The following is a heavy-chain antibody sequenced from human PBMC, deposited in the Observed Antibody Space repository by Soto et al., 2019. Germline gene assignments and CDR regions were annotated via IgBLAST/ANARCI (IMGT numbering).Heavy chain of an antibody. CDR2: MEPSTGRT. V-gene: IGHV1-8*01. J-gene: IGHJ4*02. CDR1: GYSFTSLD. Sequence: ASVKVSCKASGYSFTSLDINWVRQTAGQGLEWMGWMEPSTGRTGYAQKFQGRVTMTRDTSINTAYMELTTLTSDDTAFYYCARGVSAGVGYWGQGTLVTVSS. D-gene: IGHD3-10*01. CDR3: ARGVSAGVGY.